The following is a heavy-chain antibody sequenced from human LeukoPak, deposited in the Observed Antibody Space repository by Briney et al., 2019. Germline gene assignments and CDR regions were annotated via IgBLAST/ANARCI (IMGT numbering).Heavy chain of an antibody. CDR1: GGSFSGYY. D-gene: IGHD3-10*01. Sequence: PSETLSHTCAVYGGSFSGYYWSWIRQPPGRGLEWIGEINHSGSTNYNPSLKSRVTISVDTSKNQFSLKLSSVTAADTAVYYCARGRAYYYGSGSYRWFDPWGQGTLVTVSS. V-gene: IGHV4-34*01. CDR3: ARGRAYYYGSGSYRWFDP. J-gene: IGHJ5*02. CDR2: INHSGST.